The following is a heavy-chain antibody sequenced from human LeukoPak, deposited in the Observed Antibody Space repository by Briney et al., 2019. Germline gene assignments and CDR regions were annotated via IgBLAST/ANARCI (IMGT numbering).Heavy chain of an antibody. D-gene: IGHD6-13*01. V-gene: IGHV4-59*01. Sequence: PSETLSLTCTVSGGSISSYYRSWIRQPPGKGLEWIGYIYYSGSTNYNPSLKSRVTISVDTSKNQFSLKLSSATAADTAVYYCARGGYSSSWGYYFDYWGQGTLVTVSS. J-gene: IGHJ4*02. CDR1: GGSISSYY. CDR3: ARGGYSSSWGYYFDY. CDR2: IYYSGST.